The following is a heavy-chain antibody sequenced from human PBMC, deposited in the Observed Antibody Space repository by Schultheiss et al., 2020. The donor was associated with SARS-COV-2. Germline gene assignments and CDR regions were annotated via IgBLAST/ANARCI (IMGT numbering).Heavy chain of an antibody. D-gene: IGHD3-10*01. CDR1: EFTFSSYA. CDR2: ISSTGSST. J-gene: IGHJ4*02. CDR3: VKLTRGNETY. V-gene: IGHV3-64D*08. Sequence: GESLKISCSASEFTFSSYAMHWVRQAPGKGLEYVSAISSTGSSTYYADSVKGRFTISRDNSKNTLYLQMSSLRAEDTAVYYCVKLTRGNETYWGQGTLVTVSS.